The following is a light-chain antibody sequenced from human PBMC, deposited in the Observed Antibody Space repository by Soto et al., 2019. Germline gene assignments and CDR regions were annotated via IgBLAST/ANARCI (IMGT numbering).Light chain of an antibody. Sequence: DIQLTQSPSSLSASVGDRVTITCRASQSIRSYLNWYQQKPGKSPKLLIYAASSLQTGVSSRFSGSGSGTYFTLTISNLQPEDFATYYCQQTSSTPTFGGGTKVEIK. J-gene: IGKJ4*01. CDR3: QQTSSTPT. V-gene: IGKV1-39*01. CDR2: AAS. CDR1: QSIRSY.